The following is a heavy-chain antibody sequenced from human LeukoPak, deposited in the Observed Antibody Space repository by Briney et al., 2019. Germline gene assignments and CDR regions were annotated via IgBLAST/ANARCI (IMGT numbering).Heavy chain of an antibody. J-gene: IGHJ4*02. CDR1: GFTFSDYY. CDR2: ISSSGSTI. Sequence: GGSLRLSCAASGFTFSDYYRSWIRQAPGKGLEWVSYISSSGSTIYYADSVKGRFTLSRDNAKNSLYLQMNSLRDADTAVYYCARDLAVAVFSDYWGQGTLVTVSS. CDR3: ARDLAVAVFSDY. D-gene: IGHD6-19*01. V-gene: IGHV3-11*01.